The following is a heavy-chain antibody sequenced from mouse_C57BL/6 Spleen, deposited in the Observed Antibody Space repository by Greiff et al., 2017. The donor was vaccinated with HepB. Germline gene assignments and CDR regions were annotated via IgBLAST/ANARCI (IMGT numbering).Heavy chain of an antibody. V-gene: IGHV5-17*01. J-gene: IGHJ4*01. CDR2: ISSGSSTI. CDR3: ARKATVVAPDY. CDR1: GFTFSDYG. Sequence: VQLKESGGGLVKPGGSLKLSCAASGFTFSDYGMHWVRQAPEKGLEWVAYISSGSSTIYYADTVKGRFTISRDNAKNTLFLQMTSLRSEDTAMYYCARKATVVAPDYWGQGTSVTVSS. D-gene: IGHD1-1*01.